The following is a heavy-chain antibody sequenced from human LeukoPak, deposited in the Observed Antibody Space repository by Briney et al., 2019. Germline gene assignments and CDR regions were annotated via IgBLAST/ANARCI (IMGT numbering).Heavy chain of an antibody. J-gene: IGHJ2*01. V-gene: IGHV3-7*01. Sequence: GGSLRLSCAASGFTFSSYWMSWVRQAPGKGLEWVANIKQDGSEKYYVDSVKGRFTISRDNAKNLLYLQMNSLRAEDTAVYYCARYGGRWGTYYDFWSGYYFEPSRAIHWYFDLWGRGTLVTVSS. CDR2: IKQDGSEK. D-gene: IGHD3-3*01. CDR3: ARYGGRWGTYYDFWSGYYFEPSRAIHWYFDL. CDR1: GFTFSSYW.